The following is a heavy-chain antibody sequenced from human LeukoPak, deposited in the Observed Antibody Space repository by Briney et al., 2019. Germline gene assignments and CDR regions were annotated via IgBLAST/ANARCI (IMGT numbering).Heavy chain of an antibody. CDR2: INPNSGGT. CDR1: GYTFTGYY. V-gene: IGHV1-2*02. Sequence: ASVKVSCKASGYTFTGYYMHWVRQAPGQGLEWMGWINPNSGGTNYAQKFQGRVTMTGDTSISTAYMELSRLRSDDTAVYYCARPGIAARLPVDYWGQGTLVTVSS. J-gene: IGHJ4*02. CDR3: ARPGIAARLPVDY. D-gene: IGHD6-6*01.